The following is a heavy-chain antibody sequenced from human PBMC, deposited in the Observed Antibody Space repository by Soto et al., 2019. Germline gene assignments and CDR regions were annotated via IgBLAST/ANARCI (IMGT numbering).Heavy chain of an antibody. D-gene: IGHD3-10*01. J-gene: IGHJ4*02. Sequence: PGGSLRLSCAASGFTFTLYAIHWVRQAPGKGLEWVAVISHDGSIKYYTDSVKGRFTISRDNSLHTVYPQMNSLGPEDTAVYFCARSSGVFTPDFDYWGQGALVTVSS. V-gene: IGHV3-30-3*01. CDR2: ISHDGSIK. CDR1: GFTFTLYA. CDR3: ARSSGVFTPDFDY.